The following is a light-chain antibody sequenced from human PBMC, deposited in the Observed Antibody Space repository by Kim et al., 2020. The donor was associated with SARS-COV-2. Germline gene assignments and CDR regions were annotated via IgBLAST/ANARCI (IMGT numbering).Light chain of an antibody. CDR2: AAS. V-gene: IGKV1-27*01. CDR3: QQCQGAPWT. J-gene: IGKJ1*01. CDR1: QGISNY. Sequence: ASVGDRITISYRASQGISNYLAWYQQKPGKVPKLLIYAASALQSGVPSRFSGSGSGTDFTLTITSLQPEDVAVYYCQQCQGAPWTFGRGTKVDIK.